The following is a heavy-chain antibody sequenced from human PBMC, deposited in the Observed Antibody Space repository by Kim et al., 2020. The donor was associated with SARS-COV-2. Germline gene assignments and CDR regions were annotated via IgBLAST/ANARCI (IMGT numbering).Heavy chain of an antibody. CDR3: ARESADGYNYLFYC. V-gene: IGHV3-21*01. CDR1: GFTFSSYS. J-gene: IGHJ1*01. Sequence: GGSLRLSCVASGFTFSSYSINWVRQAPGKGLEWVSSISITSTYIYYADSVKGRFTTSRDNAKNALYLQMSSLTAEDTAVYYCARESADGYNYLFYCWGQG. CDR2: ISITSTYI. D-gene: IGHD5-12*01.